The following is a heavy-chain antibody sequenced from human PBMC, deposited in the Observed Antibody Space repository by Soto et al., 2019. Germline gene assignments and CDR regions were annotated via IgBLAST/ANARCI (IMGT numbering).Heavy chain of an antibody. CDR2: ISDTSRAI. D-gene: IGHD3-3*01. V-gene: IGHV3-48*01. CDR1: KFAFSSYS. Sequence: EVYLVESGGGLVQPGGSLRLTCAASKFAFSSYSMNWVRQAPGKGLEWISHISDTSRAIYYADSVKGRFTISRDKAKNLLFLQMNSLRAEDTAVYYCARDLRYDFWTGFAPTGYWGQGTLVTVSS. CDR3: ARDLRYDFWTGFAPTGY. J-gene: IGHJ4*02.